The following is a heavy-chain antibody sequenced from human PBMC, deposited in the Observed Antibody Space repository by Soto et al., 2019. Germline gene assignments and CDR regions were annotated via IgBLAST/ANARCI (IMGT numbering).Heavy chain of an antibody. J-gene: IGHJ4*02. CDR3: ARDGEPAHFDY. CDR2: IIPILGIA. Sequence: ASVKVSCKASGGTFSIYAISWVRQAPGQGLEWMGRIIPILGIANYAQKFQGRVTITADKSTSTAYMELSSLRSEDTAVYYCARDGEPAHFDYWGQGTLVTVSS. D-gene: IGHD7-27*01. V-gene: IGHV1-69*04. CDR1: GGTFSIYA.